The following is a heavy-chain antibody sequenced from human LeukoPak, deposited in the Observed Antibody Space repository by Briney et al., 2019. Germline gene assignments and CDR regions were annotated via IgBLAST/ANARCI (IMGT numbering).Heavy chain of an antibody. J-gene: IGHJ4*02. D-gene: IGHD2-2*01. V-gene: IGHV1-2*02. CDR3: ARDCSSASCYFDY. Sequence: ASVKVSCKASGYTFTGYYMHWVRQAPGQGLEWMGWINPNSGGTNYAQKFQGRVTMTTDTSTSTAYMELRSLRSDDTAVYYCARDCSSASCYFDYWGQGTLVTVSS. CDR2: INPNSGGT. CDR1: GYTFTGYY.